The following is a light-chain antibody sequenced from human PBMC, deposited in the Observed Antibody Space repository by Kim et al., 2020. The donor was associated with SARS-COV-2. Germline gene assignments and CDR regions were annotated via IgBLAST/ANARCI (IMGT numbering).Light chain of an antibody. V-gene: IGLV3-19*01. CDR1: SLRSYY. Sequence: SSELTQDPAVSVALGQTVRITCQGDSLRSYYATWYQLKPEQAPKVVIYGKDNRPSGVPDRFSGSSSGNTAYLTITGTQAGDEADYYCNSRDNNDYVLFGGGTKVTFL. CDR3: NSRDNNDYVL. J-gene: IGLJ2*01. CDR2: GKD.